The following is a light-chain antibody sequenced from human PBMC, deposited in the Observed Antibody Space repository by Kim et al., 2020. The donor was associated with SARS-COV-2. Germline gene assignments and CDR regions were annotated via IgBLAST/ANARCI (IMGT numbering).Light chain of an antibody. CDR1: KLGNKF. J-gene: IGLJ2*01. CDR2: QDT. Sequence: SYELTQPPSVSVSPGQTASITCSGDKLGNKFASWYQQKPGQSPVLVIYQDTQRPSGIPERFSGSNSGNTATLTITGTQAMDEADYYCQAWDSSTVVFGGGTQLTVL. V-gene: IGLV3-1*01. CDR3: QAWDSSTVV.